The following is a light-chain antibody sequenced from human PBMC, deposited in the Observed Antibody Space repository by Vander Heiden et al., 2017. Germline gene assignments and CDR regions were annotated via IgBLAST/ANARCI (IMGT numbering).Light chain of an antibody. J-gene: IGLJ1*01. CDR1: SSHVVAYNY. Sequence: QSAPTHPASVSGSPGQPLTISYTGTSSHVVAYNYLSWFQEHPGKSPKLTIHDVSNRPSVVSNRFSGTKCGNASSLTISGLQADDEDDYCCSSDTSNRTYVFGTGTKVSVL. CDR3: SSDTSNRTYV. CDR2: DVS. V-gene: IGLV2-14*03.